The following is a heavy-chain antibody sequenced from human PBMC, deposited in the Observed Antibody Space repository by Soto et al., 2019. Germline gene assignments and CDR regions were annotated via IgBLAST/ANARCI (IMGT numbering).Heavy chain of an antibody. D-gene: IGHD2-21*02. V-gene: IGHV3-33*01. CDR3: ARGESTVVTSYYFDY. CDR1: GFTFSSYG. CDR2: IWYDGSNK. Sequence: PGGSLRLSCAASGFTFSSYGMHWVRQAPGKGLEWVAVIWYDGSNKYYADSVKGRFTISKDNSKNTLYLQMNSLRAEDTAVYYCARGESTVVTSYYFDYWGQGTMVTVSS. J-gene: IGHJ4*02.